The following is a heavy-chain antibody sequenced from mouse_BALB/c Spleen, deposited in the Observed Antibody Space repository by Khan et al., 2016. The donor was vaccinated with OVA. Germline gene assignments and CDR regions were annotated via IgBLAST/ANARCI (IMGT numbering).Heavy chain of an antibody. CDR2: ISTGGSYT. Sequence: EVELVESGGGLVRPGGSLKLSCAASGFPFSTYSMSWVRQTPEKRLEWVATISTGGSYTYNPDSVRGRFTILRDNAKNILYLQMSSMKSEDTAMYDCTRHRDYYGNNPDFDYWGQGTTLTVSS. J-gene: IGHJ2*01. CDR1: GFPFSTYS. V-gene: IGHV5-6-4*01. D-gene: IGHD1-1*01. CDR3: TRHRDYYGNNPDFDY.